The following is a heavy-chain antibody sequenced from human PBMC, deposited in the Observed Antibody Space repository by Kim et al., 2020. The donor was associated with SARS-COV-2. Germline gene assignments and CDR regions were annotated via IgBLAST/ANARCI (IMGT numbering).Heavy chain of an antibody. CDR2: INPNNGVT. J-gene: IGHJ6*02. Sequence: ASVKVSCEASGYTFTGYYLHWVRQAPGQGLEWMGRINPNNGVTNYAQGSQGRVTLTRDTFTSTAYMELSRLRSDDTAVYYCARGSQLHFYYYYGLDVWGQGTTVTVSS. CDR1: GYTFTGYY. V-gene: IGHV1-2*06. D-gene: IGHD3-10*01. CDR3: ARGSQLHFYYYYGLDV.